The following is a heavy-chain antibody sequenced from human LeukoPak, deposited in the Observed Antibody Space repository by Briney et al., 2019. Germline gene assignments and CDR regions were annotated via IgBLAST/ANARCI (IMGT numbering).Heavy chain of an antibody. Sequence: SETLSLTCAVSGGSISSGGYYWSWIRQHPGKGLEWIGEINHSGSTNYNPSLKSRVTISVDTSKNQFSLKLSSVTAADTAVYYCARLPTLGDYFDYWGQGTLVTVSS. V-gene: IGHV4-34*01. CDR3: ARLPTLGDYFDY. D-gene: IGHD2-15*01. J-gene: IGHJ4*02. CDR2: INHSGST. CDR1: GGSISSGGYY.